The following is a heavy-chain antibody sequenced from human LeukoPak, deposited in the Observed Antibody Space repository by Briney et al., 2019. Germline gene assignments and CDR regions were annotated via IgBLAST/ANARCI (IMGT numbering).Heavy chain of an antibody. D-gene: IGHD5-24*01. CDR2: ISPSGGST. J-gene: IGHJ5*02. CDR1: GYTFTSNY. CDR3: ARDNSVRDEAWWFNP. V-gene: IGHV1-46*01. Sequence: ASVNVSCTAFGYTFTSNYMHGVRQAPGQGPEWMGVISPSGGSTTYAQKIQGRVTLTRDLSTSTDYLELSSLRSEDTAVYYCARDNSVRDEAWWFNPWGQGTLVTVSS.